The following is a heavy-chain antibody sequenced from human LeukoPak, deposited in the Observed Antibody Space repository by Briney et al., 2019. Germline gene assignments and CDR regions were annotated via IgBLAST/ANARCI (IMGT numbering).Heavy chain of an antibody. V-gene: IGHV7-4-1*02. Sequence: GASVKVSCKASGYTFTSYAMNWVRQAPGQGLEWMGWINTNTGNPTYAQGFTGRFVFSLDTSVSTAYLQISSLKAEDTAVYYCARDPGRYYDSSGLGFDPWGQGTLVTVSS. CDR2: INTNTGNP. D-gene: IGHD3-22*01. CDR1: GYTFTSYA. J-gene: IGHJ5*02. CDR3: ARDPGRYYDSSGLGFDP.